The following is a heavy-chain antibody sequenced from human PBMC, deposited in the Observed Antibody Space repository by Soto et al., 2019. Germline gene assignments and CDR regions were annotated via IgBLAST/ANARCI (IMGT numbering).Heavy chain of an antibody. D-gene: IGHD5-18*01. J-gene: IGHJ4*02. CDR3: ATGIRVDY. V-gene: IGHV3-7*01. Sequence: GGSLRLSCAASGFTFSRYWMTWVRQAPGKGLEWVANIKQDGSEKYYVDSVKGRFSISRDNAKNSLYLQMNSLRAEDTAVYYCATGIRVDYWGQGTLVTVS. CDR1: GFTFSRYW. CDR2: IKQDGSEK.